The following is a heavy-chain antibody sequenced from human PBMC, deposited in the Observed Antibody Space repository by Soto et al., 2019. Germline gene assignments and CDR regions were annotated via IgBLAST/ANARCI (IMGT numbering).Heavy chain of an antibody. V-gene: IGHV3-7*01. CDR1: GFSFSSYW. D-gene: IGHD2-15*01. CDR3: ARGPGYPNYYYYGMDV. Sequence: EVQLVESGGGLVQPGGSLRLSCAASGFSFSSYWMSWVRQTPGKGLEWVANIKHDGREKYYMDSVKGRFTITRDNAKNSLYLQMNSLRAEDTAVYYCARGPGYPNYYYYGMDVWGQGTTVTVSS. CDR2: IKHDGREK. J-gene: IGHJ6*02.